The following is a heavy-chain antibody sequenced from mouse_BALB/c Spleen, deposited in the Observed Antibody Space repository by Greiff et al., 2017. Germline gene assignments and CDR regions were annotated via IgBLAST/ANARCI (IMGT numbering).Heavy chain of an antibody. CDR2: IYPGDGDT. D-gene: IGHD2-14*01. Sequence: QVQLQQSGPELVKPGASVKISCKASGYAFSSSWMNWVKQRPGQGLEWIGRIYPGDGDTNYNGKFKGKATLTADKSSSTAYMQLSSLTSVDSAVYFCARDRGEYAMDYWGQGTSVTVSS. V-gene: IGHV1-82*01. CDR1: GYAFSSSW. CDR3: ARDRGEYAMDY. J-gene: IGHJ4*01.